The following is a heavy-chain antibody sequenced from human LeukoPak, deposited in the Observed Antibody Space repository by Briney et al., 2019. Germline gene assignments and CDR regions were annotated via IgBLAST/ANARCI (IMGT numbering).Heavy chain of an antibody. J-gene: IGHJ4*02. D-gene: IGHD6-19*01. CDR1: GVSFNGYY. V-gene: IGHV4-34*01. CDR2: INHSGST. CDR3: ARGRFSIVEAPLGY. Sequence: SETLSLTCAVYGVSFNGYYWSWIRQPPGKGLEWIGEINHSGSTNYNPSLKSRVTISVDTSKNQFSLKLSSVTAADTAVYYCARGRFSIVEAPLGYWGQGTLVTVSS.